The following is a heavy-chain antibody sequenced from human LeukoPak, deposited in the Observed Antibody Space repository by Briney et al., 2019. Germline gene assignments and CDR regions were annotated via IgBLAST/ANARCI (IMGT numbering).Heavy chain of an antibody. CDR3: AKAGENRLGYSYGYPTFVY. CDR1: GFTFSSYA. Sequence: GGSLRLTCAASGFTFSSYAMSWVRQAPGKGLDWASAIGGSVRCTYYADSVRGRFTISRDNSKNKLYIQLYSLRADDTVVYYCAKAGENRLGYSYGYPTFVYWGQGTLVTVSS. CDR2: IGGSVRCT. D-gene: IGHD5-18*01. V-gene: IGHV3-23*01. J-gene: IGHJ4*02.